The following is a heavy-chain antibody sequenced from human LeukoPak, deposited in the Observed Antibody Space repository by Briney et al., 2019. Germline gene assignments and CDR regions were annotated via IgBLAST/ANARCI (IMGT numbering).Heavy chain of an antibody. CDR1: GFTFTNYW. Sequence: GGSLRLSCAASGFTFTNYWMSWVRQAPGKGLEWVANIKPDGSEKYFVDSVKGRFTISRDNPKKSLYLQMNSLRAEDTAIYYCAGDVSVSGMDVWGQGTTVTVSS. CDR3: AGDVSVSGMDV. V-gene: IGHV3-7*01. D-gene: IGHD5/OR15-5a*01. CDR2: IKPDGSEK. J-gene: IGHJ6*02.